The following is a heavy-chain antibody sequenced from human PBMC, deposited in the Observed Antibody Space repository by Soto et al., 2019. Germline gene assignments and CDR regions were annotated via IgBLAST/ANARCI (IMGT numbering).Heavy chain of an antibody. D-gene: IGHD6-19*01. J-gene: IGHJ4*02. CDR1: GFTFSSYA. Sequence: EVQLLESGGGLVQPGGSLRLSCTASGFTFSSYAMNWVRQAPGKGLEWVSVISGSGGSTYYPDAVKGRFTISRDNYKNPLYLQMNSLRAEDTAVYYCASRTSGWYFDYWGQGTLVTVSS. V-gene: IGHV3-23*01. CDR2: ISGSGGST. CDR3: ASRTSGWYFDY.